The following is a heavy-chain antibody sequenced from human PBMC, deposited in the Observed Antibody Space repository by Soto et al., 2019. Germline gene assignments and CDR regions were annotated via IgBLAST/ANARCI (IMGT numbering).Heavy chain of an antibody. CDR1: GFSLSNARMG. V-gene: IGHV2-26*01. Sequence: GPTLVNPTETLTLTCTVSGFSLSNARMGVSWIRQPPGKALEWLAHIFWNDETSYSPSLRSRLTISKDTSKSQVVLTMTNMDPVDTATYYCARPAHSSSWLSFSYWGQGTLVTVSS. CDR3: ARPAHSSSWLSFSY. J-gene: IGHJ4*02. D-gene: IGHD6-13*01. CDR2: IFWNDET.